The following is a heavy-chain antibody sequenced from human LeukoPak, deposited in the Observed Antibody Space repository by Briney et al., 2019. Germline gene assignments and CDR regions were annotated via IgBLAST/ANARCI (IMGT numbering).Heavy chain of an antibody. D-gene: IGHD1-26*01. J-gene: IGHJ5*02. CDR2: IIPILGIA. Sequence: ASVKVSCKASGGTFSSYAISWVRQAPGRGLEWMGRIIPILGIANYAQKFQGRVTITADKSTSTAYMELSSLRSEDTAVYYCARDPRSYGNWFDPWGQGTLVTVSS. CDR1: GGTFSSYA. V-gene: IGHV1-69*04. CDR3: ARDPRSYGNWFDP.